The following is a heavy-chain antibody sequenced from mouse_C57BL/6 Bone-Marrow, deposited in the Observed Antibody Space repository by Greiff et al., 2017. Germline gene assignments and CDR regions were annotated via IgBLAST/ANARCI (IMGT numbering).Heavy chain of an antibody. CDR3: ARRGLLSMDY. D-gene: IGHD2-10*01. CDR1: GYTVTDYN. CDR2: INPNNGGT. Sequence: EVTLQQSGPELVKPGASVQMSCKASGYTVTDYNMHWVKQSHGKSLEWIGYINPNNGGTSYNQKFKGKATLTVNKSSSTAYMELRSLTSEDSAVYYCARRGLLSMDYWGQGTSVTVSS. J-gene: IGHJ4*01. V-gene: IGHV1-22*01.